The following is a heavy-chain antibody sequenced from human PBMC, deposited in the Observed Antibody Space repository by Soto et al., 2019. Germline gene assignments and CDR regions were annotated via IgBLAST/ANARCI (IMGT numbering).Heavy chain of an antibody. D-gene: IGHD2-15*01. J-gene: IGHJ5*02. CDR1: GGSISSGDYY. Sequence: SETLSLTCTVSGGSISSGDYYWSWIRQPPGKGLEWIGYIYYSGSTYYNPSLKSRVTISVDTSKNQFSLKLSSVTAADTAVYYCAREGGYCSGGSCYSGFDPWGQGTLVTVSS. CDR2: IYYSGST. V-gene: IGHV4-30-4*01. CDR3: AREGGYCSGGSCYSGFDP.